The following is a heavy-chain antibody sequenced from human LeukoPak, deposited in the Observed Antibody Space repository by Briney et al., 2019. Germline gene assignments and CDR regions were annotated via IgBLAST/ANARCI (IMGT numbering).Heavy chain of an antibody. CDR1: GGSISSGGYS. V-gene: IGHV4-30-2*01. CDR3: ARGRRPSLIVGATKLLNWFDP. D-gene: IGHD1-26*01. Sequence: SQTLSLTCAVSGGSISSGGYSWSWIRQPPGKGLEWIGYIYHSGSTYYNPSLKSRVTISVDTSKNQFSLKLSSVTAADTAVYYCARGRRPSLIVGATKLLNWFDPWGQGTLVTVSS. CDR2: IYHSGST. J-gene: IGHJ5*02.